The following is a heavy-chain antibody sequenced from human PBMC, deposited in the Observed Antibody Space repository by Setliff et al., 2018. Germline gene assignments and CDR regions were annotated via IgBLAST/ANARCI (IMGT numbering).Heavy chain of an antibody. CDR3: VRNPLGPEASTPGGY. V-gene: IGHV1-8*01. CDR2: MNPERDNT. J-gene: IGHJ4*02. D-gene: IGHD3-16*01. CDR1: GYSFISYD. Sequence: ASVNVSCKASGYSFISYDINWVRQAPGQGLEWMGWMNPERDNTGYAQKFQGRVTMTGHASINTAYMELASLTSEDTAVYYCVRNPLGPEASTPGGYWGQGTLVTVSS.